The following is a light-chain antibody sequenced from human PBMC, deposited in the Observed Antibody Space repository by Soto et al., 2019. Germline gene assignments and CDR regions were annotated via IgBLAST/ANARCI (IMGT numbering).Light chain of an antibody. CDR2: GAS. CDR3: QQYNSWPLT. J-gene: IGKJ4*01. CDR1: QRVSSN. V-gene: IGKV3-15*01. Sequence: EIVMTQSPATLSVSPGERATLSCRASQRVSSNLAWYQQKPGQAPRLLIYGASTRATDIPDKFSGSGSGTEFSLTISSLQSEDFALYYCQQYNSWPLTFGGGTKVEIK.